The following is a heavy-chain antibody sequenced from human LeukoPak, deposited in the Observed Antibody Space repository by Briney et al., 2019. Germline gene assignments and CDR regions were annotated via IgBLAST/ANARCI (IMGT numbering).Heavy chain of an antibody. J-gene: IGHJ4*02. CDR1: GGSISSSNW. CDR2: IYHSGST. CDR3: AREGVHDSSGYHSY. V-gene: IGHV4-4*02. Sequence: SGTLSLTCAVSGGSISSSNWWSWVRQPPGKGLEWIGEIYHSGSTNYNPSLKSRVTISVDTSKNQFSLKLSSVTAADTAVYYCAREGVHDSSGYHSYWGQGTLVTVSS. D-gene: IGHD3-22*01.